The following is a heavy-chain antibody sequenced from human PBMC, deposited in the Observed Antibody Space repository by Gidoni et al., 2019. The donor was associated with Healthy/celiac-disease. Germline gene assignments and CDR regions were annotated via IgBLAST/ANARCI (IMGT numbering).Heavy chain of an antibody. J-gene: IGHJ4*02. V-gene: IGHV3-23*01. CDR2: ISGSGGST. D-gene: IGHD6-19*01. CDR1: GITLSSYA. Sequence: EVQPLESGGGLVQPGGSLRLSCAASGITLSSYAMSGVRQAPGKGLEWVSAISGSGGSTYYADSVKGLFTISRDNSKNTLYLQMNSLRAEDTAVYYCAKGYSGWAYYFDYWGQGTLVTVSS. CDR3: AKGYSGWAYYFDY.